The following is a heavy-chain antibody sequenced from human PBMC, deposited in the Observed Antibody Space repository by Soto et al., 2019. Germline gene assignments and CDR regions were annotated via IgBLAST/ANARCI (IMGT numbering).Heavy chain of an antibody. CDR3: ARDSSSGTFDN. CDR1: GYTFINNA. J-gene: IGHJ4*02. V-gene: IGHV1-18*04. D-gene: IGHD3-22*01. CDR2: ISTENGNT. Sequence: ASVKVSFKASGYTFINNAITWVRQAPGQGLEWMGWISTENGNTNYAQNLQGRVILTRDRSTNTAYMELRSLRPEDTATYYCARDSSSGTFDNWGQGALVTVSS.